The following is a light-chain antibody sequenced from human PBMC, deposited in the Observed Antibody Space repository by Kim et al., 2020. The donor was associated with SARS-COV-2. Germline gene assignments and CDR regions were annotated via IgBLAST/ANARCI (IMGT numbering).Light chain of an antibody. J-gene: IGKJ1*01. CDR2: SVS. Sequence: PGERATLWCRASQKITNDYLDWYQQRPGQAPRPIIYSVSTRAAGITDRFSASGSGTDFTLTISWLEPEDFAVYYCHHYGDSLWSFGRGTKVDIK. CDR1: QKITNDY. CDR3: HHYGDSLWS. V-gene: IGKV3-20*01.